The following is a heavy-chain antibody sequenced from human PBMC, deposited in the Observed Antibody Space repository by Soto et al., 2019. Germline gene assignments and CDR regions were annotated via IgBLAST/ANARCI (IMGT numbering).Heavy chain of an antibody. J-gene: IGHJ6*02. V-gene: IGHV2-5*02. CDR3: VHISCVGDFLRSYSAHYYYCRDV. D-gene: IGHD2-21*02. Sequence: HITLKESGPTLVKPTQTLTLTCTFSGFSLSTGGLAVGWVRQPPGKALEWLALIYWDDDRRYRSSLKSRLTVVKDTSSNQVVLILTSSDPVDAGTFNCVHISCVGDFLRSYSAHYYYCRDVWGQGTTVTVSS. CDR2: IYWDDDR. CDR1: GFSLSTGGLA.